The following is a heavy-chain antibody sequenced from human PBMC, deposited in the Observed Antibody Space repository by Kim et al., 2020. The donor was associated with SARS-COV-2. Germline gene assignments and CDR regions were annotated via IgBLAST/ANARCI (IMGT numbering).Heavy chain of an antibody. D-gene: IGHD3-22*01. J-gene: IGHJ4*02. V-gene: IGHV3-48*03. Sequence: SVKGRFTISRDNAKNSLYLQMNSLRAEDTAVYYCARVPSDSSGGQKAYDYWGQGTLVTVSS. CDR3: ARVPSDSSGGQKAYDY.